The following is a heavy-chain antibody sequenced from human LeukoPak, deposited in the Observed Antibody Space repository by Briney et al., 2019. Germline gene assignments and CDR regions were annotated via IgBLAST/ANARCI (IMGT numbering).Heavy chain of an antibody. J-gene: IGHJ4*02. V-gene: IGHV4-4*02. CDR2: ISLSGVT. Sequence: SETLSLTCGVSGGSISSTNWWSWVRQPPGQGLEWIGEISLSGVTNYNPSLKSRVTMSLDRPKNHLSLTLTSVTAADTAVYYCSRESGAFSPFGYWGQGTLVTVSS. CDR3: SRESGAFSPFGY. CDR1: GGSISSTNW. D-gene: IGHD1-26*01.